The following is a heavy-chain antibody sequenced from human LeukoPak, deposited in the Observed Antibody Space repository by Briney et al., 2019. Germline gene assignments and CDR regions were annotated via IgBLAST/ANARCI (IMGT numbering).Heavy chain of an antibody. D-gene: IGHD3-10*01. V-gene: IGHV3-23*01. Sequence: PRGSLRLSCAASGFTFSSYAMSWVRQAPGKGLEWVSAISGSGGSTYYADSVKGRFTISRDNSKNALYLQMNSLRAEDTAVYYCAKVTMVRGVIRAFDYWGQGTLVTVSS. CDR1: GFTFSSYA. CDR3: AKVTMVRGVIRAFDY. CDR2: ISGSGGST. J-gene: IGHJ4*02.